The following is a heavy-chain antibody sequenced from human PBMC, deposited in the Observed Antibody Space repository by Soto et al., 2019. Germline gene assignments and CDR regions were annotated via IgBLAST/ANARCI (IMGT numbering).Heavy chain of an antibody. D-gene: IGHD3-16*01. Sequence: PSETLSLTCTVSGYSISRAFYWGWIRQSPGKGLEWIGSIYHSGNTYYNPSLKSRVIISMDPSRNRLSLNLSSVTASDTASYYCPRHAVYDYSWFDPWGQGTLVPVYS. CDR2: IYHSGNT. CDR3: PRHAVYDYSWFDP. CDR1: GYSISRAFY. J-gene: IGHJ5*02. V-gene: IGHV4-38-2*02.